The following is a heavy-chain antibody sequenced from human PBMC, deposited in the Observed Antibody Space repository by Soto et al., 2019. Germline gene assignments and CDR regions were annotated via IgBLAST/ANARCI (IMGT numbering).Heavy chain of an antibody. J-gene: IGHJ4*02. CDR2: FDPEDGET. CDR1: GYTLTELS. D-gene: IGHD3-22*01. Sequence: ASVKVSCKVSGYTLTELSMHWVRQAPGKGLEWMGGFDPEDGETIYAQKFQVRVTMTEDTSTDTAYMELSSLRSEDTAVYYCATGKAPSRHYDSSGTIDYWAQGTLVTVSS. V-gene: IGHV1-24*01. CDR3: ATGKAPSRHYDSSGTIDY.